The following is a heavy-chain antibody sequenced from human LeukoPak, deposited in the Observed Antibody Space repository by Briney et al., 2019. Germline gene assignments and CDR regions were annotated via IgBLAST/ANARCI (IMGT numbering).Heavy chain of an antibody. CDR3: AGGSRGVVVPAASQNNWFDP. D-gene: IGHD2-2*01. CDR1: GYTFTSYY. Sequence: ASVKVSCKASGYTFTSYYMHWVRQAPGQGLECMGIINPSGGSTSYAQKLQGRVTMTRDTSTSTVYMELSSLRSEDTAVYYCAGGSRGVVVPAASQNNWFDPWGQGTLVTVSS. CDR2: INPSGGST. J-gene: IGHJ5*02. V-gene: IGHV1-46*01.